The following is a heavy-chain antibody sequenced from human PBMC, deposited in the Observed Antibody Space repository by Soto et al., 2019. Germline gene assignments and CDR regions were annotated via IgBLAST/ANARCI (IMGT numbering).Heavy chain of an antibody. Sequence: QVQLQESGPGLVKPSGTLSLTCAVSGGSISSSNWWSWVRQPPGKGLEWIGEIYHSGSTNYNPSLTCRVTTSVDKSKNQFARKLSSVTAADTAVYYCARGIEWLVRGWFDPWGQGTLVTVSS. V-gene: IGHV4-4*02. CDR2: IYHSGST. J-gene: IGHJ5*02. CDR1: GGSISSSNW. D-gene: IGHD6-19*01. CDR3: ARGIEWLVRGWFDP.